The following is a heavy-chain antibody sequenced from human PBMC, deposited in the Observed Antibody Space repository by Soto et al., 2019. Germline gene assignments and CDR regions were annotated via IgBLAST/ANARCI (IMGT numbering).Heavy chain of an antibody. CDR3: ARHDYDFWSGYLAP. V-gene: IGHV4-59*08. Sequence: PSETLSLTCTVSGDSITTYCWSWIRQPPERGLEWIGQICYSGSSTYSPSLKSRVTISVDKSKNQFSLKLSSVTAADTAVYYCARHDYDFWSGYLAPWGQGTLVTVSS. D-gene: IGHD3-3*01. J-gene: IGHJ5*02. CDR2: ICYSGSS. CDR1: GDSITTYC.